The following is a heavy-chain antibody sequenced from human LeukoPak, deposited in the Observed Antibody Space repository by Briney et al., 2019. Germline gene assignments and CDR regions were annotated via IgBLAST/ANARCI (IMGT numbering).Heavy chain of an antibody. Sequence: TLSLTCAVYGGSFSGYYWSWIRQPPGKGLEWIGEINHSGSTNYNPSLKSRVTISVDTSKNQFSLKLSSVTAADTAVYYCARRPLGYCSSTSCYWKIYYYGMDVWGKGTTVTVSS. CDR2: INHSGST. V-gene: IGHV4-34*01. CDR3: ARRPLGYCSSTSCYWKIYYYGMDV. J-gene: IGHJ6*04. D-gene: IGHD2-2*01. CDR1: GGSFSGYY.